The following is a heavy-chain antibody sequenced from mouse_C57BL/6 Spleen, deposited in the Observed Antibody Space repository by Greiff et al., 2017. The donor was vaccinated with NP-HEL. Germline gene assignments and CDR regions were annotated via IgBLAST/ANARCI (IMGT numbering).Heavy chain of an antibody. CDR3: ARQLSREAMYD. D-gene: IGHD1-1*02. Sequence: QVQLQQPGAELVMPGASVKLSCKASGYTFTSYWMHWVKQRPGQGLEWIGEIDPSDSYTNYNQKFKGKSTLTVDKSSSTAYMQLSSLTSEDSAVYYCARQLSREAMYDWGQGTSVTVSS. V-gene: IGHV1-69*01. CDR2: IDPSDSYT. CDR1: GYTFTSYW. J-gene: IGHJ4*01.